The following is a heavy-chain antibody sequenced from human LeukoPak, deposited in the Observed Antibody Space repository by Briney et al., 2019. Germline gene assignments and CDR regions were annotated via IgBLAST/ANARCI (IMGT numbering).Heavy chain of an antibody. CDR3: ARWVGTQLDF. CDR2: ISSDGGRV. CDR1: GFTLSSSA. V-gene: IGHV3-64*02. J-gene: IGHJ4*02. D-gene: IGHD1-14*01. Sequence: GGSLRLSCAASGFTLSSSAMHWVRQAPGKRLETVSAISSDGGRVYCGDSVKGRFTISRDNSKNTLYLQMGSLRAEDMAVYYCARWVGTQLDFWGQGTLVTVSS.